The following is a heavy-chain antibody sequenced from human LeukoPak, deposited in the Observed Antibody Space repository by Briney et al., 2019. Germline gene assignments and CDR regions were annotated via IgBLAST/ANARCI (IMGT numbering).Heavy chain of an antibody. V-gene: IGHV1-2*02. CDR2: INPNSGGT. CDR3: ARGSRSGSYRWDYFDY. CDR1: GYTFTGYY. D-gene: IGHD1-26*01. Sequence: ASVKVSCKASGYTFTGYYMHWVRQAPGQGLEWMGWINPNSGGTNYAQKFQGRVTMTRDTSISTAYMELSRLRSDDTAVYYCARGSRSGSYRWDYFDYWGQGTLVTVSS. J-gene: IGHJ4*02.